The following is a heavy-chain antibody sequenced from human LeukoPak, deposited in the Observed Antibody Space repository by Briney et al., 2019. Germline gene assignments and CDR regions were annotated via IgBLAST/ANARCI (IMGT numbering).Heavy chain of an antibody. D-gene: IGHD6-19*01. Sequence: ASVKVSRKASGYTFSGYAIHWVRQAPGQRFEWMGWIDADNGDTRYSQKFQGRVTITRDTSASTVYMELSSLRSEDTAVYYCARGSTSDWPLDHWGQETLVTISS. CDR3: ARGSTSDWPLDH. CDR1: GYTFSGYA. V-gene: IGHV1-3*01. CDR2: IDADNGDT. J-gene: IGHJ4*02.